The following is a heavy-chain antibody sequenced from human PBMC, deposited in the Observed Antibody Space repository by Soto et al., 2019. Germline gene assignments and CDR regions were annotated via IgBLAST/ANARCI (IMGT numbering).Heavy chain of an antibody. Sequence: EVQLVESGGGLVQPGGSLRLSCAASGFTFSSYSMNWVRQAPGKGLEWVSYISSSSSTIYYADSVKGRFTISRDNAKNSLYLQMNGLRAEDTAVYYCASGAVAEHDYWGLGTLVTVSS. V-gene: IGHV3-48*01. CDR3: ASGAVAEHDY. CDR2: ISSSSSTI. D-gene: IGHD6-19*01. J-gene: IGHJ4*02. CDR1: GFTFSSYS.